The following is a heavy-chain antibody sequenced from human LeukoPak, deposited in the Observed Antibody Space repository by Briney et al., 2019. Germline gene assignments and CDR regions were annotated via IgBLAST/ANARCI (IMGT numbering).Heavy chain of an antibody. V-gene: IGHV3-74*01. CDR1: GFTFSSYW. CDR2: INSDGSST. J-gene: IGHJ5*02. D-gene: IGHD3-10*01. CDR3: ASMVRGLNWFDP. Sequence: GGSLRLSCAASGFTFSSYWMHWVRQAPGKGLVWVSRINSDGSSTSYADSVKGRFTISRDNAKNTLYLQMNSLRVEDTAVYYCASMVRGLNWFDPWGQGTLVTVSS.